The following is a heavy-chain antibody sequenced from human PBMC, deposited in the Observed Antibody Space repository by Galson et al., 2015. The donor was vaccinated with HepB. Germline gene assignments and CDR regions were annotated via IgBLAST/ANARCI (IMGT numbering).Heavy chain of an antibody. CDR3: AKDRGRGWYPPCFDY. J-gene: IGHJ4*02. CDR1: GFTFSSYA. D-gene: IGHD6-19*01. Sequence: SLRLSCAASGFTFSSYAMSWVRQAPGKGLEWVSAISGSGGSTYYADSVKGRFTISRDNSKNTLYLQMNSLRAEDTAVYYCAKDRGRGWYPPCFDYWGQGTLVTVSS. CDR2: ISGSGGST. V-gene: IGHV3-23*01.